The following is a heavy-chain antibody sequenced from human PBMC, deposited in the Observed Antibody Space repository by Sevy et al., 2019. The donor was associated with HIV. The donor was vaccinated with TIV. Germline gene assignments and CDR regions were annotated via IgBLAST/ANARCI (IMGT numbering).Heavy chain of an antibody. CDR2: FFFADSP. CDR3: ARSENLDTAPIDF. V-gene: IGHV4-59*11. CDR1: VDSISDHY. D-gene: IGHD5-18*01. Sequence: SETLSLTCSVSVDSISDHYWSWIRQAPGKRLEWIGYFFFADSPKYNPSLKSRVTISLDTSKNQLSLRLISVTAADTAVYYCARSENLDTAPIDFWGQGTLVTVSS. J-gene: IGHJ4*02.